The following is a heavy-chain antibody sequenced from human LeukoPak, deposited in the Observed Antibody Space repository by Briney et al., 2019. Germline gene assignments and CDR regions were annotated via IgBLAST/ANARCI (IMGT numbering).Heavy chain of an antibody. Sequence: GGSLRLSCAASGFTFNTHSMNWARQAPGKGLEWLSYVKSGNYDIQYADSVTGRFTVSRDSATNSLYLQMNDLKAEDTAVYYCARDSDWAFDYWGQGSLVTVSS. J-gene: IGHJ4*02. D-gene: IGHD3-9*01. CDR2: VKSGNYDI. CDR3: ARDSDWAFDY. V-gene: IGHV3-48*01. CDR1: GFTFNTHS.